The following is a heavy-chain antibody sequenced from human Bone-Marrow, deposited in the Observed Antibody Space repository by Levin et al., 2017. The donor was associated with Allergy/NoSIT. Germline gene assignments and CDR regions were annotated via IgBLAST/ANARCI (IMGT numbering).Heavy chain of an antibody. V-gene: IGHV4-4*07. CDR3: ARGGMGDTFGYAGQFDY. Sequence: SETLSLTCSVSGASSSSYYWSWIRQSAGKRLEWIGRIYSTGSTNYNPSLKSRVSMSIDTSQKHFSLTLTSVTASDTARYYCARGGMGDTFGYAGQFDYWGQGILVTVSS. CDR2: IYSTGST. CDR1: GASSSSYY. D-gene: IGHD5-18*01. J-gene: IGHJ4*02.